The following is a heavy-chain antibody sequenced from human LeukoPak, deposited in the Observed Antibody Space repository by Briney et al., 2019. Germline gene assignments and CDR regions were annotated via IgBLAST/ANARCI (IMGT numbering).Heavy chain of an antibody. V-gene: IGHV3-30*18. CDR1: GFTFSKYG. Sequence: GGSLRLSCAASGFTFSKYGMHWVRQAPGKGLEWVALISYDARDNYYVDSVKGRFLISRDNSKNMMYLQMNSLTAEDTALYYCVKFAGITAVTYWGQGTRVTVSS. J-gene: IGHJ1*01. CDR3: VKFAGITAVTY. CDR2: ISYDARDN. D-gene: IGHD1-7*01.